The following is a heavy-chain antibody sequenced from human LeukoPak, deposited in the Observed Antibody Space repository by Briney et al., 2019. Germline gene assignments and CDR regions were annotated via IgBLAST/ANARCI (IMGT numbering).Heavy chain of an antibody. D-gene: IGHD7-27*01. CDR3: ARDFSWGPDC. Sequence: ASVKVSCKSSGFXLTGHFMHWLRQAPGQGLEWMGWINGNSGDTNYAQKFQDRVLMTRDTSINTVYMELSRLRTDDTATYYCARDFSWGPDCWGQGTLVTVSS. CDR1: GFXLTGHF. V-gene: IGHV1-2*02. J-gene: IGHJ4*02. CDR2: INGNSGDT.